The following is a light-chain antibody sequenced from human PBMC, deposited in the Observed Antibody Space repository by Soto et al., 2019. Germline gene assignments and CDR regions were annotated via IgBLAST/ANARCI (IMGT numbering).Light chain of an antibody. J-gene: IGLJ2*01. CDR2: EHN. CDR3: SSYAGTDDFII. V-gene: IGLV2-14*01. CDR1: SRDVALYNY. Sequence: QSALTQPASVSGSPGQSITISCTGTSRDVALYNYVSWYQHHPGKAPQLIIYEHNKRPPGVSSRFSASTSGVTASLTISGLQADDEADYHCSSYAGTDDFIIFGGGTKLTVL.